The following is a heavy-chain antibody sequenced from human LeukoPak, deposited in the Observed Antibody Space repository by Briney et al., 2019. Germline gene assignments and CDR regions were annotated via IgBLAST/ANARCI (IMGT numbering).Heavy chain of an antibody. CDR3: AGTYYYDKGAFDI. J-gene: IGHJ3*02. CDR2: IFSGGST. Sequence: GGSLRLSCAASGFIVSTNYMSWVRQAPGKGLEWVSVIFSGGSTYYADSVKGRFTISRDKSNNTLYLQMNSLRAEDTAVYYCAGTYYYDKGAFDIWGQGTMVTVSS. V-gene: IGHV3-53*01. D-gene: IGHD3-22*01. CDR1: GFIVSTNY.